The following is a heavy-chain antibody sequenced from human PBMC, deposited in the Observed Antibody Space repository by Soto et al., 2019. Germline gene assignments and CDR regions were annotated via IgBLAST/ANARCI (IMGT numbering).Heavy chain of an antibody. CDR1: GFTFSSYG. V-gene: IGHV3-15*01. CDR3: TTGLSSGYYSFDY. CDR2: ISYDGGTT. Sequence: GGSLRLSCAASGFTFSSYGMHWVRQAPGKGLEWVAVISYDGGTTDYAAPVKGRFTISRDDSKNTLYLQMNSLKTEDTAVYYCTTGLSSGYYSFDYWGQGTPVTVSS. D-gene: IGHD3-22*01. J-gene: IGHJ4*02.